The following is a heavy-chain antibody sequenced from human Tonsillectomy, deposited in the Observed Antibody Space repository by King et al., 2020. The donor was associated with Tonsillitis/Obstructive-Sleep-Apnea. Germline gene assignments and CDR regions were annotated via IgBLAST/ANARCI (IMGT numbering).Heavy chain of an antibody. CDR3: ARDHSDIALVPASIGDY. D-gene: IGHD2-2*01. CDR1: GYTFSNYA. CDR2: INTNTGNP. J-gene: IGHJ4*02. Sequence: VQLVESGSELKKPGASVKVSCKASGYTFSNYAMNWVRQAPGQGLEWMGWINTNTGNPTYAQGFTGRFVFCLDTSVSTAYLQISNLKADDTAVYYCARDHSDIALVPASIGDYWGQGTLVTVSS. V-gene: IGHV7-4-1*02.